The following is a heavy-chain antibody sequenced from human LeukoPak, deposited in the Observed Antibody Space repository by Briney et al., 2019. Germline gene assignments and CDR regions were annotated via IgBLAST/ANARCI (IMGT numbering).Heavy chain of an antibody. J-gene: IGHJ5*02. CDR1: GYTFTSYD. V-gene: IGHV1-8*03. D-gene: IGHD3-22*01. Sequence: ASVKVSCKASGYTFTSYDINWVRQATGQGLEWMGWMNPNSGNTSYAQKFQGRVTITRNTSISTAYMELSSLRSEDTAVYYCARGVDSSGQPPWGQGTLVTVSS. CDR2: MNPNSGNT. CDR3: ARGVDSSGQPP.